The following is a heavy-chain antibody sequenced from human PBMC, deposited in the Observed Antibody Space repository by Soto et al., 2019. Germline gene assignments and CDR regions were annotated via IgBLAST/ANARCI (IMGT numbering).Heavy chain of an antibody. CDR3: VSVTGNDFWGGLTPFDP. V-gene: IGHV3-30*04. CDR1: GFIFSSYV. CDR2: ISSDGRHE. Sequence: QVQVVESGGGVVQPGTSLRLSCAASGFIFSSYVMHWVRQAPGKGLEWVAVISSDGRHEYYADPVKGRFTISRDNSKNTLYVKMNRLRTEVTAMYYCVSVTGNDFWGGLTPFDPWGQGTLVTVSS. J-gene: IGHJ5*02. D-gene: IGHD3-3*01.